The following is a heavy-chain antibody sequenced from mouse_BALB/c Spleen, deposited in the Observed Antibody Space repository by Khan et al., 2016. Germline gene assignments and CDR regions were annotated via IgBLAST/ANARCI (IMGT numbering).Heavy chain of an antibody. CDR2: ILPGSGTT. CDR1: GYTFSSYW. V-gene: IGHV1-9*01. CDR3: ARGPY. J-gene: IGHJ3*01. Sequence: VELVESGAELMKPGASVNISCKATGYTFSSYWIEWVKERPGHGLEWIGEILPGSGTTNYNGNFKGKATFPAETSSSTAYMKLSSLTSEDSAVYYCARGPYWGQGTLVTVSA.